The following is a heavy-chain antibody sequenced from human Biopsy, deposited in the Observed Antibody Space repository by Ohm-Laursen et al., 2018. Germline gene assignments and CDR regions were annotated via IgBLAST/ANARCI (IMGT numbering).Heavy chain of an antibody. CDR3: ARVAGGYAYYYGMDV. J-gene: IGHJ6*02. CDR1: GYSVTNDYY. V-gene: IGHV4-38-2*01. D-gene: IGHD5-12*01. Sequence: SDTLSLTCAVSGYSVTNDYYWGWIRQPPGKGLEWIGNIYYDGITYYNPSLKSRVAMSVDTSKNQFSLRLTSVTAADTAVYYRARVAGGYAYYYGMDVWGQGTTVIVSS. CDR2: IYYDGIT.